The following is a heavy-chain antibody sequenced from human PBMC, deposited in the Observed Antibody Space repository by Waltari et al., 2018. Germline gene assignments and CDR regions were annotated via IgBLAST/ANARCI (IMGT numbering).Heavy chain of an antibody. CDR1: GFAFTYYD. CDR2: VDYGGSAK. CDR3: ATEAKDGQNRQYFQH. D-gene: IGHD2-15*01. V-gene: IGHV3-30*02. J-gene: IGHJ1*01. Sequence: QVQLVEAGGGVVQPGGSLRLSCSASGFAFTYYDAHWVPQAPGKGPEWVAHVDYGGSAKTYADSVKDRFTISRDNSKNTLYLQMNSLRSEDTAVYYCATEAKDGQNRQYFQHWGQGTLVTVSS.